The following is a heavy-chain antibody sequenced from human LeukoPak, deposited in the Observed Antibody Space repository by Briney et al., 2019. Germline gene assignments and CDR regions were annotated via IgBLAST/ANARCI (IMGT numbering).Heavy chain of an antibody. J-gene: IGHJ6*03. CDR2: IYSGGGT. CDR1: GFSVSNKY. D-gene: IGHD6-6*01. Sequence: GGSLRLSCAASGFSVSNKYMTWVRQAPGKGLEWVSVIYSGGGTYYADFVRGRFIISRDNSKNTLYLQMNSLRAEETAVYYCAKGPGSSAGYYYYMDVWGKGTTVTVSS. V-gene: IGHV3-53*01. CDR3: AKGPGSSAGYYYYMDV.